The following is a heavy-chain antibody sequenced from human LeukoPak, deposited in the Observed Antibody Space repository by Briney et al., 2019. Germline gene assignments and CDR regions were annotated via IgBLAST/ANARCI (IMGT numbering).Heavy chain of an antibody. CDR2: FDPEDGET. V-gene: IGHV1-24*01. J-gene: IGHJ6*02. Sequence: ASVKVSCKVSGYTHTELSMHWVRQAPGKGLEWMGGFDPEDGETIYAQKFQGRVTMTEDTSTDTAYMELSSLRSEDTAVYYCATDVRERFLAEGLVGYYYGMDVWGQGTTVTVSS. CDR3: ATDVRERFLAEGLVGYYYGMDV. D-gene: IGHD3-3*01. CDR1: GYTHTELS.